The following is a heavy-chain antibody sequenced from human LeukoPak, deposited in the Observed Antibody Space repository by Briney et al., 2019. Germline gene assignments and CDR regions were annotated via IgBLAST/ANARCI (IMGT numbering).Heavy chain of an antibody. D-gene: IGHD6-25*01. V-gene: IGHV3-73*01. CDR2: IRSKGNSYAT. Sequence: PGGSLKLSCAASGFTFSGSAMHWVRQASGKGLEWVGRIRSKGNSYATAYAASVKGRFTISRDDSKNTAYLQMNSLKTEDTAVYYCTSSSAPGYFDYWGQGTLVTVSS. CDR1: GFTFSGSA. CDR3: TSSSAPGYFDY. J-gene: IGHJ4*02.